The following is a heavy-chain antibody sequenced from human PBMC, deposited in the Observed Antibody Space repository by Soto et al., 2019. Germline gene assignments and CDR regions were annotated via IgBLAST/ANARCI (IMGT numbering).Heavy chain of an antibody. V-gene: IGHV3-74*03. J-gene: IGHJ5*02. Sequence: EVQLVESGGGLVQPGGSLRLSCAASKFTFSRYWMHWVRQTPGKGLMWVSRINTDGSRTTYADSVKGRFTISRDNAKNTVCLEMNSLSAEDTAVYDCARVASGSYDWFDPWGQGTLVTVSS. CDR3: ARVASGSYDWFDP. CDR1: KFTFSRYW. D-gene: IGHD1-26*01. CDR2: INTDGSRT.